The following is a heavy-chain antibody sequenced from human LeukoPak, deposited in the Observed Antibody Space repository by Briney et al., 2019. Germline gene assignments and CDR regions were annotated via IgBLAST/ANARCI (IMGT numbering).Heavy chain of an antibody. CDR3: ARVDAYYDILTGYYYIDY. D-gene: IGHD3-9*01. V-gene: IGHV3-11*04. Sequence: GRSLRPSCAASGFTFSVYYMSWIRQAPGKGLEWVSYISSSVSTIYYADSVKGRFTITRDNAKNSLYLQMNSLRAEDTAVYYCARVDAYYDILTGYYYIDYWGQGTLVTVSS. J-gene: IGHJ4*02. CDR1: GFTFSVYY. CDR2: ISSSVSTI.